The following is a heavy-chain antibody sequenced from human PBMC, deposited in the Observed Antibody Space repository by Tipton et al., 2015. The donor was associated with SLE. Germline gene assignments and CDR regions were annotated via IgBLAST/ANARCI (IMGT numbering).Heavy chain of an antibody. Sequence: TLSLTCAVYGGSFSGYYWSWIRQPPGKGLEWIGEINHSGSTNYNPSLKSRVTISVDTSKNQFSLKLSSVTAADTAVYYCASEKGPPGFNYYGSGSYGYWGQGTLVTVSS. CDR2: INHSGST. CDR3: ASEKGPPGFNYYGSGSYGY. V-gene: IGHV4-34*01. CDR1: GGSFSGYY. J-gene: IGHJ4*02. D-gene: IGHD3-10*01.